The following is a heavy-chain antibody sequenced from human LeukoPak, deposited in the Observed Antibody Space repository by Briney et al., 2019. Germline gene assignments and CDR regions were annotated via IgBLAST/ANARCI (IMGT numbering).Heavy chain of an antibody. CDR3: ARDQSSSWSYYYYMDV. V-gene: IGHV7-4-1*02. D-gene: IGHD6-13*01. CDR2: INTNTGNP. Sequence: ASVKVSCKASVYTFTSYAMNWVRQAPGQVLEWMGWINTNTGNPTYAQGFTGRFVFSLDTSVSTAYLQISSLKAEDTAVYYCARDQSSSWSYYYYMDVWGKGTTVTVSS. J-gene: IGHJ6*03. CDR1: VYTFTSYA.